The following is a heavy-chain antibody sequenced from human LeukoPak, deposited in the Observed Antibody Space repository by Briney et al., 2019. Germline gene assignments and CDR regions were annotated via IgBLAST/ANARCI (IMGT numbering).Heavy chain of an antibody. D-gene: IGHD3-22*01. CDR1: GFTFSSYG. V-gene: IGHV3-33*01. Sequence: PRRSLRLSCAASGFTFSSYGMHWVRQAPGKGLEWVAVIWYDGSNKYYADSVKGRFTISRDNSKNTLYLQMNSLRAEDTAVYYCARDSSGYYLGTFDYWGQGTLVTVSS. J-gene: IGHJ4*02. CDR2: IWYDGSNK. CDR3: ARDSSGYYLGTFDY.